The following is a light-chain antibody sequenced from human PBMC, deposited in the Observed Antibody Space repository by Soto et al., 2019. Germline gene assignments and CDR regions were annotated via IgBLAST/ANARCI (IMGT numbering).Light chain of an antibody. CDR2: NND. J-gene: IGLJ3*02. Sequence: QSVLTQPPSASGTPGQRVSFFCSGSRSNIGSNPVSWYQQLPGTAPKLLIYNNDQRPSGVPNRFSGSKSGTTASLAISGLRSDDEADYYCAAWDDSLIGFWVFGGGTKLTVL. V-gene: IGLV1-44*01. CDR3: AAWDDSLIGFWV. CDR1: RSNIGSNP.